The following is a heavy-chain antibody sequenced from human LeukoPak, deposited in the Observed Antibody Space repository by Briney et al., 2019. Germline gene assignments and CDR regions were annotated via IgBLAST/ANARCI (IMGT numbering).Heavy chain of an antibody. CDR3: ARYCNGVTCYSGYDY. J-gene: IGHJ4*02. Sequence: RSGGSLRLSCAASGFTFSSYAMHWVPETPGKGLEYLSAISTNGGGTYYANSVKGRFTISRDNSKNTLYLQMGSLRAEDMAVYFCARYCNGVTCYSGYDYWGQGTLVTVSS. V-gene: IGHV3-64*01. CDR1: GFTFSSYA. CDR2: ISTNGGGT. D-gene: IGHD2-15*01.